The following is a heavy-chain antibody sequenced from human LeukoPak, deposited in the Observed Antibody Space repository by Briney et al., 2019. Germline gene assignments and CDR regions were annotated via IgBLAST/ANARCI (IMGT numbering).Heavy chain of an antibody. CDR2: ISAYNGNT. CDR1: GYTFTRYG. Sequence: ASVKVSCKASGYTFTRYGISWVRQAPGQGLEWMGWISAYNGNTNYAQKLQGRVTMTTDTATSTAYMELRSLRSDDTAVYYCARDQVDTAMVPGDYWGQGTLVTVSS. D-gene: IGHD5-18*01. J-gene: IGHJ4*02. V-gene: IGHV1-18*01. CDR3: ARDQVDTAMVPGDY.